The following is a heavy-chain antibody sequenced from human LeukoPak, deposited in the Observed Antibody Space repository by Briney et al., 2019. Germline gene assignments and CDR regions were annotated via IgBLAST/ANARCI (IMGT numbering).Heavy chain of an antibody. CDR3: ARGTLGYCGGGSCYY. CDR1: GFTFSSYS. J-gene: IGHJ4*02. V-gene: IGHV3-21*01. Sequence: GGSLRLSCAASGFTFSSYSMNWVRQAPGKGLEWVSSISSSSSYIYYADSVKGRFTISRDNAKNSLYLQMNSLRAEDTAVYYCARGTLGYCGGGSCYYWGQGTLVTVSS. D-gene: IGHD2-15*01. CDR2: ISSSSSYI.